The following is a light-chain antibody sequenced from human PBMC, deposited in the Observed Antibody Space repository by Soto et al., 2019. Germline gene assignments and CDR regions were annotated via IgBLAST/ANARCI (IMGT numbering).Light chain of an antibody. V-gene: IGKV1-12*01. CDR3: QQGDSFPIT. CDR1: QSISSS. CDR2: AAS. J-gene: IGKJ5*01. Sequence: DLQMTQSPSSVSASVGDRVTITCRASQSISSSLAWYQQKPGTVPKLLIYAASSLPSGVPSRFSGSGAGTEFTLSITSLQPEDFGTYYCQQGDSFPITFGQGTRLEIK.